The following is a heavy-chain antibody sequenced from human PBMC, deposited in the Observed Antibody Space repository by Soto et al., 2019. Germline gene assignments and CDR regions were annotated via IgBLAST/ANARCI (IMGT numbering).Heavy chain of an antibody. V-gene: IGHV1-18*04. Sequence: QVQLVQSGAEVKKPGASVKVSCKASGYTFTSYGISWVRQAPGQGLEWMGWISAYNGNTNYAQKLQGRVTMTTDTSTSTAYMELRSLRSDDTAVYYCARRRSDSSGWGVRYYYAMDVWGQGTTVTVSS. D-gene: IGHD6-19*01. CDR3: ARRRSDSSGWGVRYYYAMDV. J-gene: IGHJ6*02. CDR1: GYTFTSYG. CDR2: ISAYNGNT.